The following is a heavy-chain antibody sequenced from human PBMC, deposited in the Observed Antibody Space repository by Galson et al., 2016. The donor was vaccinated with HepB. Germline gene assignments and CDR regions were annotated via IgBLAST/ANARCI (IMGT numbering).Heavy chain of an antibody. CDR1: GFTFSDYY. Sequence: SLRLSCAASGFTFSDYYMTWIRQAPGKGLELVSYISSSSSDTNYADSVKGRFTISRDDSKNTLNLEMNKLRVDDTAVYYCVKDRRYGDYVGWFDPWGQGTPVIVSS. V-gene: IGHV3-11*03. J-gene: IGHJ5*02. D-gene: IGHD4-17*01. CDR2: ISSSSSDT. CDR3: VKDRRYGDYVGWFDP.